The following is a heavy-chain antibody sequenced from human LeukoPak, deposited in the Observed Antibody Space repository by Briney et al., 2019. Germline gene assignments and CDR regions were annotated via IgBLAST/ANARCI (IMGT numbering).Heavy chain of an antibody. V-gene: IGHV5-51*01. CDR2: IYPDDSDT. J-gene: IGHJ3*01. CDR3: AKTQSHLVLGDAFDF. Sequence: GKSLQISCKTSGSRFTSYWIGWVRPRPGKGLGWLGIIYPDDSDTRYSPSFQGLVTISADKSISTAYLQWSSLKASDTATYYCAKTQSHLVLGDAFDFWGQGTMVTVSS. CDR1: GSRFTSYW. D-gene: IGHD3-16*01.